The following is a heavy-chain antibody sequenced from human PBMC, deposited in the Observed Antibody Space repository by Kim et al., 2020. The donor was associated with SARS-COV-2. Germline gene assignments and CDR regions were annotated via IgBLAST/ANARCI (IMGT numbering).Heavy chain of an antibody. J-gene: IGHJ4*02. CDR3: ARLSTDSSSWYMVDY. CDR1: GGSISSSSYY. CDR2: IYYSGST. D-gene: IGHD6-13*01. Sequence: SETLSLTCTVSGGSISSSSYYWGWIRQPPGKGLEWIGSIYYSGSTYYNPSLKSRVTISVDTSKNQFSLKLSSVTAADTAVYYCARLSTDSSSWYMVDYWGQGTLVTVSS. V-gene: IGHV4-39*01.